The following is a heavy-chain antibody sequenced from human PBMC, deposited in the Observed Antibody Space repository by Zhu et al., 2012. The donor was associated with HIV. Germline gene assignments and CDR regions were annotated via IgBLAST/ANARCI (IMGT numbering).Heavy chain of an antibody. D-gene: IGHD3-10*01. CDR3: ATYIYASGRTFDN. CDR2: IYYSGST. J-gene: IGHJ4*02. Sequence: QVQLQESGPGLVKPSETLSLTCTVSGGSISRDNNYWGWIRQPPGKGLEWIVSIYYSGSTYYNPSLKSRVTISVDTSKNQFSLKLSSVTAADTAIYYCATYIYASGRTFDNWGQGTLVTVSS. V-gene: IGHV4-39*01. CDR1: GGSISRDNNY.